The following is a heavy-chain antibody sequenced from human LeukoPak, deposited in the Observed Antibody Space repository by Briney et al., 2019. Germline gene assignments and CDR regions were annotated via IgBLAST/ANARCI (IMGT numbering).Heavy chain of an antibody. CDR1: GYTFTGHY. CDR3: ARVPQLVRPFDY. Sequence: ASVKVSCKASGYTFTGHYMHWVRQAPGQGLEWMGWINPNSGGTNYAQKFQGRVTMTRDTSISTAYMELSRLRSDDTAVYYCARVPQLVRPFDYWGQGTLVTVSS. J-gene: IGHJ4*02. CDR2: INPNSGGT. V-gene: IGHV1-2*02. D-gene: IGHD6-13*01.